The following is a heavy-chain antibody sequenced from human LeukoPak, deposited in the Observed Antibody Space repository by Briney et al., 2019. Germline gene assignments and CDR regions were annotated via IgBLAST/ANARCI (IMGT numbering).Heavy chain of an antibody. CDR1: GFTFSSYG. J-gene: IGHJ3*02. CDR3: AKPGQWLGIGAFDI. D-gene: IGHD6-19*01. Sequence: PGGSLRLSCAASGFTFSSYGMHWVRQAPGKGLEWVAVISYDGSNKYYADSVKVRFTISRDNSKNTLYLQMNSLRAEDTAVYYCAKPGQWLGIGAFDIWGQGTMVTVSS. CDR2: ISYDGSNK. V-gene: IGHV3-30*18.